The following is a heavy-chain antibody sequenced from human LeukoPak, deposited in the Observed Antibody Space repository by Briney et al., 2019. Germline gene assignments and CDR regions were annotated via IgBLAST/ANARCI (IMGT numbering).Heavy chain of an antibody. Sequence: SETLSLTCTVSGDSLRGTRYQWGSIRQPPGKRLEWFGSIYYTGSTHYNASLRSRVTISVDTSKSQFSLKLGSVTAAGTAVYYCARPRSIAVAGDFYYWGQGTLVTVSS. CDR3: ARPRSIAVAGDFYY. D-gene: IGHD6-19*01. CDR2: IYYTGST. J-gene: IGHJ4*02. CDR1: GDSLRGTRYQ. V-gene: IGHV4-39*01.